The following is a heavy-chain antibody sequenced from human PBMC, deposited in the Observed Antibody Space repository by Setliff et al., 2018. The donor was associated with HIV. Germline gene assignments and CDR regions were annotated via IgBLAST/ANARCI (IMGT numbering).Heavy chain of an antibody. Sequence: SETLSLTCTVSGGSISSHYWSWIRQPPGKGLEWIGSIYYSGSTNYNPSLKSRVTILVDNSKNQFSLNVNSVTAADTAVYYCARSSYYYGSGLDSWGQGTLVTVSS. CDR2: IYYSGST. D-gene: IGHD3-10*01. CDR1: GGSISSHY. CDR3: ARSSYYYGSGLDS. V-gene: IGHV4-59*11. J-gene: IGHJ5*02.